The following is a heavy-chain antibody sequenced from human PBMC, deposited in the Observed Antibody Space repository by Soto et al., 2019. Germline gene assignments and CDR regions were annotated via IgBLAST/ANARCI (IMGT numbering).Heavy chain of an antibody. J-gene: IGHJ4*02. D-gene: IGHD3-3*01. CDR2: ISGSGGTT. Sequence: GGSLRLSCAASGFTFSICAMIWVRQAPGEGLEWVSAISGSGGTTSYADSVKGRFTVSRDNSKSSLYLQMNSLRAEDTAVYYCAKSDAVFWSGYPHASYIDYWGLGTLVSVSS. V-gene: IGHV3-23*01. CDR3: AKSDAVFWSGYPHASYIDY. CDR1: GFTFSICA.